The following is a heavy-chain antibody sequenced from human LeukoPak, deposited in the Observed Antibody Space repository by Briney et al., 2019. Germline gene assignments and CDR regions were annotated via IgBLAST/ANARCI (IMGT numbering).Heavy chain of an antibody. D-gene: IGHD6-13*01. CDR3: ARGHSSSSDWFDP. CDR2: MNPNSGNT. CDR1: GYTFTSYD. J-gene: IGHJ5*02. Sequence: ASVKVSCKASGYTFTSYDINWVRQATGQGLEWMGWMNPNSGNTGYAQKFQGRVTITRNTSISTAYMALSSLRSEDTAVYYCARGHSSSSDWFDPWGQGTLVTVSS. V-gene: IGHV1-8*03.